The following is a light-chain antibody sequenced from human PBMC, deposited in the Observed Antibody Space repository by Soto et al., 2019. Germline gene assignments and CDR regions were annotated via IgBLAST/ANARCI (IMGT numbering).Light chain of an antibody. CDR1: QSVSSNY. V-gene: IGKV3-20*01. CDR2: GAS. CDR3: QQYDSSPLT. Sequence: EIVLTQSPGTLSLSPGERATLSCRASQSVSSNYLAWYQQKPGQAPRLLIYGASSRATGIPDRFSVSGSGTDFTLTISRLEPEDFAVYYCQQYDSSPLTFGGGTKVEIK. J-gene: IGKJ4*01.